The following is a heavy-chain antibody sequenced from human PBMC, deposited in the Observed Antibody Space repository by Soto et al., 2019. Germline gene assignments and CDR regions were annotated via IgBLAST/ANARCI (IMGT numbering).Heavy chain of an antibody. CDR3: AKVLTTGVPIPSRFHP. J-gene: IGHJ5*02. D-gene: IGHD2-21*01. Sequence: GGSLRLSCAASGFTFSIYAMGWVRQAPGKGLEWVSAITGSGGTTYYADSVKGRFTISRDNSKNTLSLQMSSLRAEDTAVYYCAKVLTTGVPIPSRFHPWGQGALVTVSS. CDR2: ITGSGGTT. V-gene: IGHV3-23*01. CDR1: GFTFSIYA.